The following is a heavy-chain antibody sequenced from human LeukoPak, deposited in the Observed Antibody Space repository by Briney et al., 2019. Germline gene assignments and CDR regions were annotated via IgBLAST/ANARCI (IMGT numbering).Heavy chain of an antibody. J-gene: IGHJ4*02. CDR2: IRSKASGGTT. Sequence: GGSLRLSCTASGFSFGDYTMSWVRQAPGKGLEWVGFIRSKASGGTTEFAASEKGRFTMSRDDSKSIVYLQMNSLKTEDTAVYFCTRGSGTHYFDYWGQGTLVTVSS. CDR3: TRGSGTHYFDY. V-gene: IGHV3-49*04. D-gene: IGHD1-26*01. CDR1: GFSFGDYT.